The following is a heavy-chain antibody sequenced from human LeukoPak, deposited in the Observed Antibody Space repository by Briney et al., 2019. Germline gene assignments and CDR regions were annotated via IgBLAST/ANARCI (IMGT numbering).Heavy chain of an antibody. D-gene: IGHD3-10*01. Sequence: GGSLRLSCAASGITFSNYIMSWVRQAPGKGLEWVSTISGNGGYTYYADSVKGRFTISRANSKNTLYLQMNSLRAEDTAVYYCAKDLWFGEFLHYWGQGTLVTVSS. CDR1: GITFSNYI. V-gene: IGHV3-23*01. CDR2: ISGNGGYT. J-gene: IGHJ4*02. CDR3: AKDLWFGEFLHY.